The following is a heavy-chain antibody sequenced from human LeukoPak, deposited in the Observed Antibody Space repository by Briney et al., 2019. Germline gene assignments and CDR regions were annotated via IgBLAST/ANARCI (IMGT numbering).Heavy chain of an antibody. D-gene: IGHD7-27*01. Sequence: SETLSLTCTVSGGSISSYYWSWIRQPPGKGLEWIGYIYYSGSTNYNPSLKSRVTISVDTSKNHFSLKLSSVTAADTAVYYCARHNKLGGFDYWGQGTLVTVSS. V-gene: IGHV4-59*08. CDR2: IYYSGST. CDR3: ARHNKLGGFDY. CDR1: GGSISSYY. J-gene: IGHJ4*02.